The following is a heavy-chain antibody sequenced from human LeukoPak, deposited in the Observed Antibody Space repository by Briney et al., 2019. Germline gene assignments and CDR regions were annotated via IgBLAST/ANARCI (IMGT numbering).Heavy chain of an antibody. Sequence: GGSLRLSRAASAFTFSSYAMRWVRQAPGKGLEWGSAISVNGGSTYYADTVKGRFTISRDNSTNALYLPMNSLRVEDTAVYYCARFTMASLYYGMDVWGQGTTVTVSS. CDR3: ARFTMASLYYGMDV. V-gene: IGHV3-23*01. CDR2: ISVNGGST. CDR1: AFTFSSYA. D-gene: IGHD3-10*01. J-gene: IGHJ6*02.